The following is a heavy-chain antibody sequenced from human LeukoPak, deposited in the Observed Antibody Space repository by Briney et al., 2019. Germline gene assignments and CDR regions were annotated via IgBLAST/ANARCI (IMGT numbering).Heavy chain of an antibody. J-gene: IGHJ4*02. CDR1: GFTSDDYG. D-gene: IGHD2-15*01. Sequence: PGGSLRLSCAASGFTSDDYGMSWVRQAPGKGLEWVSLIYSSGSTYYTASVKGRFTISRDHSKNTLYLQMNSLRAEDAALYYCARGLESCSSGSCFKDWGQGTLVTVSS. CDR2: IYSSGST. CDR3: ARGLESCSSGSCFKD. V-gene: IGHV3-53*01.